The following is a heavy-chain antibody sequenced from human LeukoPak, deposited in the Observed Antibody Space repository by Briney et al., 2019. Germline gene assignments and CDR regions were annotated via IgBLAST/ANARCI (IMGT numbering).Heavy chain of an antibody. J-gene: IGHJ6*03. Sequence: ASVKVSCKASGYTFTNYYIHWVRQAPGQGLEWMGIINPSGGSTSYAQKFQGRVTMTRDTSTSTVYMELSSLRSEDTAVYYCAREITMVPYYYFYMDVWGKGTTVTISS. CDR3: AREITMVPYYYFYMDV. CDR1: GYTFTNYY. CDR2: INPSGGST. V-gene: IGHV1-46*01. D-gene: IGHD3-10*01.